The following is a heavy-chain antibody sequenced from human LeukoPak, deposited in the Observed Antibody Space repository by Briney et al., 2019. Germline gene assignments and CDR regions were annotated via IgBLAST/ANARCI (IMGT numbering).Heavy chain of an antibody. J-gene: IGHJ4*02. CDR3: ANPVVPAAGY. V-gene: IGHV3-48*01. CDR2: ISSSSSSL. CDR1: GFTFISYD. Sequence: GGSLRLSCAASGFTFISYDMNWVRQAPGKGLEWVSYISSSSSSLYYADSVKGRFTISRDNSKNTLYLQMNSLRAEDTAVYYCANPVVPAAGYWGQGTLVTVSS. D-gene: IGHD2-2*01.